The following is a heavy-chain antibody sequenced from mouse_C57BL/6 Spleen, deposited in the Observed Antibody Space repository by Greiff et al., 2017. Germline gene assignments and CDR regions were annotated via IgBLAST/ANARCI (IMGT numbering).Heavy chain of an antibody. CDR2: IHPNSGST. Sequence: QVQLQQSGAELVKPGASVKLSCKASGYTFTSYWMHWVKQRPGQGLEWIGMIHPNSGSTNYNEKFKSKATLTVDKSSSTAYMQLSSLTSEDSAVYYCASTTPWYFDVWGTGTTVTVSS. CDR3: ASTTPWYFDV. V-gene: IGHV1-64*01. CDR1: GYTFTSYW. J-gene: IGHJ1*03. D-gene: IGHD1-1*01.